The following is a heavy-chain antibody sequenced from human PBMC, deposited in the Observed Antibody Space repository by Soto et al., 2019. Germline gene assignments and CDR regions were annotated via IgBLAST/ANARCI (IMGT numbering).Heavy chain of an antibody. D-gene: IGHD6-13*01. CDR3: AKAPYSSSWPRFDY. V-gene: IGHV3-23*01. CDR2: ISGSGGTS. J-gene: IGHJ4*02. Sequence: PGGSLRLSCVASGFTFSNYAMSWVRQAPGRGLEWVSSISGSGGTSYYADSVKGRFTISRDNSKNTLPLQMSSLRAEDTALYYCAKAPYSSSWPRFDYWGQGTLVTVSS. CDR1: GFTFSNYA.